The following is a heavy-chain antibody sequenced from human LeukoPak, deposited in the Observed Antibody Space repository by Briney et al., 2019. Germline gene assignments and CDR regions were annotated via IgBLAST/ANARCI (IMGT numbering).Heavy chain of an antibody. CDR2: ISYDGSNK. Sequence: GGSLRLSCAASGFTFSSYGMHWVRQAPGKGLEWVAVISYDGSNKYYADSVKGRFTISRDNSKNTLYLQMNSLRAEDTAVYYCARFGIDATMDYWGQGTLVTVSS. CDR1: GFTFSSYG. V-gene: IGHV3-30*03. D-gene: IGHD1-26*01. CDR3: ARFGIDATMDY. J-gene: IGHJ4*02.